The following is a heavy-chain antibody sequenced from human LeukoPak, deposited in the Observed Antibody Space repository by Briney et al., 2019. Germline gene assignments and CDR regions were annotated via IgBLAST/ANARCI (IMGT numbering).Heavy chain of an antibody. D-gene: IGHD6-19*01. CDR2: ISPNMGGT. CDR3: ARAIIIAVADP. V-gene: IGHV1-2*02. Sequence: GASVKVSCKASGYTFTGYYIHWVRQAPGQGLEWMGWISPNMGGTNYAQEFQGRVTMTRDTSISTVYMELSSLRSEDTAVYYCARAIIIAVADPWGQGTLVTVSS. CDR1: GYTFTGYY. J-gene: IGHJ5*02.